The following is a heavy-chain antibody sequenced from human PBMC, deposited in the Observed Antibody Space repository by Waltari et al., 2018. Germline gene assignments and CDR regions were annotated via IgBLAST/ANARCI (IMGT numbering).Heavy chain of an antibody. V-gene: IGHV4-39*01. J-gene: IGHJ4*02. CDR1: GGSIGHSTYY. CDR2: IYHSGST. D-gene: IGHD2-2*03. Sequence: QLQLQESGPGLVKPSETLSLPCTVSGGSIGHSTYYWGWIRQPPGKGLEWLGSIYHSGSTSYNPSLKSRISISVDTSNNQFSLNVTSVTAADTAVYFRARRHVDIAIGHFDYWGQGRLVFVSS. CDR3: ARRHVDIAIGHFDY.